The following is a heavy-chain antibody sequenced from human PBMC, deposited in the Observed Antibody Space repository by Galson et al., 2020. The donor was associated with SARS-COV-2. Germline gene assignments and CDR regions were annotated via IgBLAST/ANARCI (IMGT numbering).Heavy chain of an antibody. Sequence: LSLTCAASGFTFSNAWMSWVRQAPGKGLEWVGRIKSKTDGGTTDYAAPVKGRFTISRDDSKNTLYLQMNSLKTEDTAVYYCTTDLGEGSGSYDSGYYDYMDVWGKGTTVTVSS. D-gene: IGHD3-10*01. CDR1: GFTFSNAW. V-gene: IGHV3-15*01. CDR3: TTDLGEGSGSYDSGYYDYMDV. J-gene: IGHJ6*03. CDR2: IKSKTDGGTT.